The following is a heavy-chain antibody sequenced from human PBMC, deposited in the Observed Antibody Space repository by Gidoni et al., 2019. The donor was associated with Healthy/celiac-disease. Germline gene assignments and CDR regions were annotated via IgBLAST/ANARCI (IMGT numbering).Heavy chain of an antibody. Sequence: PEKRLEWIGEINHSGSTNYNPSLKSRVTISVDTSKTQFSLKLSSVTAADTAVYYCARRYDFWSGYTKAHHYYYYYGMDVWGQGTTVTVSS. V-gene: IGHV4-34*01. CDR3: ARRYDFWSGYTKAHHYYYYYGMDV. J-gene: IGHJ6*02. CDR2: INHSGST. D-gene: IGHD3-3*01.